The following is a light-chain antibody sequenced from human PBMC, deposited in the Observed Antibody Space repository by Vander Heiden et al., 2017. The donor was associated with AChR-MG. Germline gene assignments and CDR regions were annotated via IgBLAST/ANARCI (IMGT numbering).Light chain of an antibody. V-gene: IGLV2-14*01. CDR1: NSDVGGYNY. Sequence: QSALTQPASVSGSPGQSVTIPCTGTNSDVGGYNYVSWYQQQPGKAPKLMIYEVNNQPSGVSNRFSGSKSGNTASLTISGLQAEDEADYYCSSFTSSSTLVLFGGGTKLTVL. J-gene: IGLJ2*01. CDR3: SSFTSSSTLVL. CDR2: EVN.